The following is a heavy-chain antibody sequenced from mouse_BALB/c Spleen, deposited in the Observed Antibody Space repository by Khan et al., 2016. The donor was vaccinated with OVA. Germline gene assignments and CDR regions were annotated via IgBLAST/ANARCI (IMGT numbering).Heavy chain of an antibody. CDR3: ARRGLRWDFDY. CDR2: INPTTNYT. V-gene: IGHV1-7*01. Sequence: QVQLKESGAELAKPGASVKMSCKTSGYTFINYWILWVKQRPGQGLEWIGYINPTTNYTEFNQNSKDKATLTADRSSSTAYMQLSSLTSEDSAVYYCARRGLRWDFDYWGQGTTLTVSS. CDR1: GYTFINYW. J-gene: IGHJ2*01. D-gene: IGHD1-1*01.